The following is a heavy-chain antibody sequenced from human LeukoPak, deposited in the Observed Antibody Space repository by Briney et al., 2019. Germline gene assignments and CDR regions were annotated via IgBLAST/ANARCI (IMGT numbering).Heavy chain of an antibody. Sequence: SETLSLTCTVSGGSISSSSYYCGWIRQPPGKGLEWIGSIFYSGSTYYNPSLKSRVTISVDTSKNQFSLNLNSVTAADTAVYYCARGPSGGSGHDYWGQGTLVTVSS. J-gene: IGHJ4*02. D-gene: IGHD3-16*01. CDR1: GGSISSSSYY. CDR2: IFYSGST. CDR3: ARGPSGGSGHDY. V-gene: IGHV4-39*07.